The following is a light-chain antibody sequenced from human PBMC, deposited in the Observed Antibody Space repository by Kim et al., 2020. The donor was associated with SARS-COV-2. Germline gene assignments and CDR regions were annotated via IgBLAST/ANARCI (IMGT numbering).Light chain of an antibody. CDR3: QQAYAVPLT. CDR2: GAS. V-gene: IGKV1-39*01. CDR1: QNIDTY. J-gene: IGKJ4*01. Sequence: DIQMTQSPSSLSASVGDGVTITCRASQNIDTYLNWYQQKAGKAPILLILGASTLQSGVPSRFSGSRSGTEYTFTISSLQPEDVATYYCQQAYAVPLTFGRGTKVDIK.